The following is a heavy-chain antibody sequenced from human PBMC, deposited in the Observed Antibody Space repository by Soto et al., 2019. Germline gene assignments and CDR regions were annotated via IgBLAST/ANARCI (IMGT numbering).Heavy chain of an antibody. CDR2: ISAYNGNT. D-gene: IGHD2-15*01. Sequence: GTSVKLSCEACGDSFTSYDISWVRQAPRQGLEWMGWISAYNGNTNYAQKLQGRVTMTTDTSTSTAYMEPRSLRSDDTAVYYCARAIPADIVVVVAATPLYYYYMDVWGKGTTVTVSS. CDR3: ARAIPADIVVVVAATPLYYYYMDV. J-gene: IGHJ6*03. V-gene: IGHV1-18*01. CDR1: GDSFTSYD.